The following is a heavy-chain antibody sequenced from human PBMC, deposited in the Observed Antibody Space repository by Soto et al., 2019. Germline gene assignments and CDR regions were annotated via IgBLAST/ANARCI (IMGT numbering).Heavy chain of an antibody. CDR1: GGSISAYY. CDR3: ARVGSGSYYDFNWFDH. J-gene: IGHJ5*02. D-gene: IGHD1-26*01. Sequence: SETLSLTCTFSGGSISAYYWSWIRQPPGKGLEWIGHIYYSGSTNYSPSLKSRVTISIDTSKRQFSLKLRSVTAADTAVYYCARVGSGSYYDFNWFDHWGQGALVTVSS. V-gene: IGHV4-59*01. CDR2: IYYSGST.